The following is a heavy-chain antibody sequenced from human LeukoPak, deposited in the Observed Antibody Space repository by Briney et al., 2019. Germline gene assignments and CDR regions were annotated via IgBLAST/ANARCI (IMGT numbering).Heavy chain of an antibody. CDR3: ARGLEQWLFDY. CDR1: GFTFSDYY. J-gene: IGHJ4*02. D-gene: IGHD6-19*01. Sequence: GGSLRLSCAASGFTFSDYYMSWIRQAPGKGLKCVSYISSSSNTIYYADSVKGRFTISRDNAKNSLYLQMNSLRAEDTAVYYCARGLEQWLFDYWGQGTLVTVSS. CDR2: ISSSSNTI. V-gene: IGHV3-11*04.